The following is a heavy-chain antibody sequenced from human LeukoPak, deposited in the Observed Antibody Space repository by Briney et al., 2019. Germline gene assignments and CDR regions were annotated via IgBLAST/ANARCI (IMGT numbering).Heavy chain of an antibody. CDR3: AREGPRALGSWGDYFDY. D-gene: IGHD3-16*01. Sequence: GGSLRLSCAASGFTFSSYGMHWVRQAPGKGLEWVAVIWYDGSNKYYADSVKGRFTISRDNSKNTLYLQMNSLRAEDTAVYYCAREGPRALGSWGDYFDYWGQGTLVTVSS. CDR2: IWYDGSNK. CDR1: GFTFSSYG. J-gene: IGHJ4*02. V-gene: IGHV3-33*01.